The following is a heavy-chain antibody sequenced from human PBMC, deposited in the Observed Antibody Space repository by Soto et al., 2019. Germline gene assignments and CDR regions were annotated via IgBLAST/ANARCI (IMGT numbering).Heavy chain of an antibody. CDR3: ARDRGIAVAGTFGYGMDV. V-gene: IGHV1-2*04. J-gene: IGHJ6*02. CDR2: INPNSGGT. Sequence: QVQLVQSGAEVKKPGASVKVSCKASGYTFTGYYMHWVRQAPGQGLEWMGWINPNSGGTNYAQKFQGWVTMTRDTSISTAYMELSRLRSDDTAVYYCARDRGIAVAGTFGYGMDVWGQGTTVTVSS. CDR1: GYTFTGYY. D-gene: IGHD6-19*01.